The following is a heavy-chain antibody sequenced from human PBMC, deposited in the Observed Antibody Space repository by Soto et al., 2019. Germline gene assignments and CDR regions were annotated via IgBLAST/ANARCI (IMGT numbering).Heavy chain of an antibody. CDR3: ATWREPRRSFDY. Sequence: SVKVSCKASGGTFSSYAISWVRQAPGQGLEWMGGIIPIFGTANYAQKFQGRVTITADKSTSTAYMELSSLRSEDTAVYYCATWREPRRSFDYWGQGTLVTVSS. CDR1: GGTFSSYA. V-gene: IGHV1-69*06. J-gene: IGHJ4*02. D-gene: IGHD1-26*01. CDR2: IIPIFGTA.